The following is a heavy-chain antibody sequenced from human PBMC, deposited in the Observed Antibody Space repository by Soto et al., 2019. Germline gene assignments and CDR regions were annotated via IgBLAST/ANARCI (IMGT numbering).Heavy chain of an antibody. V-gene: IGHV4-38-2*02. CDR2: VHYSGNT. J-gene: IGHJ5*02. Sequence: PSETLSLTCTVSGYSFSSGYHWAWIRQPPGKGLEWLGSVHYSGNTYYNPSLKSRLTISVDKSKNQFSLNLSSVTAADTAVYYCARQDRVVAEGRWFDPWGQGTLVTVSS. D-gene: IGHD2-15*01. CDR3: ARQDRVVAEGRWFDP. CDR1: GYSFSSGYH.